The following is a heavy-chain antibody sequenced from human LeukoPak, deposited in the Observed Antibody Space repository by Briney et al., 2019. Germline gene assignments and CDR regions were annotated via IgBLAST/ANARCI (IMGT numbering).Heavy chain of an antibody. J-gene: IGHJ4*02. D-gene: IGHD3-10*01. CDR1: GSTFSSYG. Sequence: GGSLRLSCAASGSTFSSYGMHWVRQAPGKGLEWVAVISYDGSNKYYADSVKGRFTISRDNSKNTLYLQMNSLRAEDTAVYYCAKDQAGAFDYWGQGTLVTVSS. CDR2: ISYDGSNK. CDR3: AKDQAGAFDY. V-gene: IGHV3-30*18.